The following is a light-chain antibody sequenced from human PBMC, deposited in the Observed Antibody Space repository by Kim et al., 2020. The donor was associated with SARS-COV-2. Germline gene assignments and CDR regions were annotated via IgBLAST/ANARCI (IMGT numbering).Light chain of an antibody. CDR3: HDYGSSPRT. CDR1: QRARISY. Sequence: TAPPPCTASQRARISYLAWCHPTPGQAPRLLIYGASSRATGIPDRFRGSVSVTDFTLTISRLEPEDFAVYYCHDYGSSPRTFGQGTKVDI. J-gene: IGKJ1*01. CDR2: GAS. V-gene: IGKV3-20*01.